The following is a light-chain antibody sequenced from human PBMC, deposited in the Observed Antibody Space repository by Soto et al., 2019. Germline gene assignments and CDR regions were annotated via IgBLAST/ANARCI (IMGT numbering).Light chain of an antibody. CDR1: SSDFGTYNV. CDR3: SSYAGTNTFL. V-gene: IGLV2-23*02. CDR2: QVT. J-gene: IGLJ1*01. Sequence: QSVLTQPASVSGSPGQSITISFTGTSSDFGTYNVVSWYQQRPGEAPKLMIYQVTKRPSGVSNRFSGSKSGNTASLTISGLQAEDEAHYYCSSYAGTNTFLFGTGTKVTVL.